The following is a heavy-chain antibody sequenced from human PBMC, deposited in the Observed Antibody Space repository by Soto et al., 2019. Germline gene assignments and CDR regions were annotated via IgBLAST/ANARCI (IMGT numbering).Heavy chain of an antibody. CDR1: GYTFTSYG. CDR2: ISAYNGNT. Sequence: GASVKVSCKASGYTFTSYGISWVRQAPGQGLEWMGWISAYNGNTNYAQKLQGRVIMTTDTSTSTAYMELRSLRAEDTAVYYCASRTSGWYFDYWGQGTLVTVSS. V-gene: IGHV1-18*01. CDR3: ASRTSGWYFDY. D-gene: IGHD6-19*01. J-gene: IGHJ4*02.